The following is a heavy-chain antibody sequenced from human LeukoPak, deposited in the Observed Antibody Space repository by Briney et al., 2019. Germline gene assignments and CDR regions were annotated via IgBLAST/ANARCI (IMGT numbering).Heavy chain of an antibody. D-gene: IGHD6-13*01. CDR3: ARARIAAAHDYYYMDV. J-gene: IGHJ6*03. V-gene: IGHV1-46*01. CDR2: INPSGGST. CDR1: GYTFTSYY. Sequence: ASVKVSCKASGYTFTSYYMHWVRQAPGQGLEWMGIINPSGGSTSYAQKFQGRVTITADESTSTAYMELSSLRSEDTAVYYCARARIAAAHDYYYMDVWGKGTTVTISS.